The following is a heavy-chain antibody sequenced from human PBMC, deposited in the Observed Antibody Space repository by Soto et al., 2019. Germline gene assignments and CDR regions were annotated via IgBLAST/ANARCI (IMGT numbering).Heavy chain of an antibody. CDR1: EGTFSSYV. D-gene: IGHD3-22*01. Sequence: QVQLVQSGAEVKKPGSSVKVSCKASEGTFSSYVISWVRQAPGQGLEGMGGIIPIFGTANYAQKFQGRVTITADASTSTAYMELSSLRSEDTAVYYCARSASSGYPHTDYWGQGTLVTVSS. CDR2: IIPIFGTA. V-gene: IGHV1-69*01. J-gene: IGHJ4*02. CDR3: ARSASSGYPHTDY.